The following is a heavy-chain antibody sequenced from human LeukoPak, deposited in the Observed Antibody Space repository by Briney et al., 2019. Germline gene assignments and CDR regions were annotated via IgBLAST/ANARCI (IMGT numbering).Heavy chain of an antibody. V-gene: IGHV3-21*06. CDR2: ISSSSNYI. D-gene: IGHD1-1*01. CDR3: AREGRRTTFGNKWFDP. CDR1: GFGFSSYD. J-gene: IGHJ5*02. Sequence: GGSLRLSCAASGFGFSSYDMNWVRQAPGKGLEWVSSISSSSNYIYYADSVKGRFTISRDNAKNSLYLQMSSLRAEDTAVYFCAREGRRTTFGNKWFDPWGQGTLVTVSS.